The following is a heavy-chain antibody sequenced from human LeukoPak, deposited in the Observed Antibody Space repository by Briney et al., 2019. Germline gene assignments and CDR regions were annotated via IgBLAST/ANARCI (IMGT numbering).Heavy chain of an antibody. J-gene: IGHJ3*02. CDR2: IYSDGTRT. CDR1: GFTFSNYW. CDR3: ARAPPSSGYSYHFDI. V-gene: IGHV3-74*01. Sequence: GGSLRLSCAASGFTFSNYWMPWVRQAPGKGLVRVSRIYSDGTRTVYADSVKGRFTISRDNAKNTLYLQMNSLRVEDTAVYYCARAPPSSGYSYHFDIWGQGTMVTVSS. D-gene: IGHD5-18*01.